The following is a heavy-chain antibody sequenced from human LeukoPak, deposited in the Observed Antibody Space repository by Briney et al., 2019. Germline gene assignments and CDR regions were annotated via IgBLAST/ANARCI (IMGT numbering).Heavy chain of an antibody. D-gene: IGHD7-27*01. CDR3: ATIGDRRTGELYRIDY. J-gene: IGHJ4*02. CDR1: GFTFSNYA. Sequence: GGSLRLSCAACGFTFSNYAMHWVRQAPGKGLEWVAVVAYDGSNKYYADSVKGRFTISRDNSKNTLYLQMNSLRAEDAAKYYCATIGDRRTGELYRIDYWGQGTLVTVSS. V-gene: IGHV3-30*04. CDR2: VAYDGSNK.